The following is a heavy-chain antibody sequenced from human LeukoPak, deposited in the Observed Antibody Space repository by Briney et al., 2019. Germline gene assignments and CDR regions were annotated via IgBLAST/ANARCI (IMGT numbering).Heavy chain of an antibody. D-gene: IGHD3-10*01. CDR3: AKDRVNYYGSGSYAFDP. CDR2: INGDGRNI. V-gene: IGHV3-74*01. Sequence: GGSLRLSCVASGFTFSSYWMHWVRQDPRKGLVWVSRINGDGRNINYADSVRGRFTISRDNAKNTLYLQMNSLRAEDTAVYYCAKDRVNYYGSGSYAFDPWGQGTLVTVSS. CDR1: GFTFSSYW. J-gene: IGHJ5*02.